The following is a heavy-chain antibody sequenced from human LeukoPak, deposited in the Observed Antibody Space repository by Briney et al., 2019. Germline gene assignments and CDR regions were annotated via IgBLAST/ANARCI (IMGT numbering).Heavy chain of an antibody. D-gene: IGHD6-19*01. V-gene: IGHV3-30*04. CDR1: GFTFSSYA. J-gene: IGHJ4*02. CDR2: ISYDGSNK. Sequence: QPGRSLRLSCAASGFTFSSYAMHWVRQAPGKGLEWVAVISYDGSNKYYADSVKGRFTISRDNSKNTLYLQMNSLRADDTAVYYCAKDQSSGWPHYFDYWGQGTLVTVSS. CDR3: AKDQSSGWPHYFDY.